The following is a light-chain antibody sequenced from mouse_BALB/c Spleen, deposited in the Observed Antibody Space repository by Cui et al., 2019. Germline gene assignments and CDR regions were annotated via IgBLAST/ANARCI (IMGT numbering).Light chain of an antibody. V-gene: IGKV14-111*01. Sequence: DIKMTQSPSSMYASLGERVPITSKASQDINSYLSWFQQKPGKSPKTLIYRANRLVDGVPSRFSGSGSGQDYSITISSLEYEDMGIYYCLQYDEFPLTFGAGTKLELK. J-gene: IGKJ5*01. CDR2: RAN. CDR1: QDINSY. CDR3: LQYDEFPLT.